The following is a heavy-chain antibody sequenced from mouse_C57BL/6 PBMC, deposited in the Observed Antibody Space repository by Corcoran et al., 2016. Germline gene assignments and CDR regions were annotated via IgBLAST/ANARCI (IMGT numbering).Heavy chain of an antibody. V-gene: IGHV1-26*01. CDR3: ARGAHYYGSSYGFAY. D-gene: IGHD1-1*01. J-gene: IGHJ3*01. Sequence: VQLQQSGPELVKPGASVKISCKASGYTFTDYYMNWVKQSHGKSLEWIGDINPNNGGTSYNQKYKGKATLTVDKSSSTAYMELRSLTSEDSAVYYCARGAHYYGSSYGFAYWGQGTLVTVSA. CDR1: GYTFTDYY. CDR2: INPNNGGT.